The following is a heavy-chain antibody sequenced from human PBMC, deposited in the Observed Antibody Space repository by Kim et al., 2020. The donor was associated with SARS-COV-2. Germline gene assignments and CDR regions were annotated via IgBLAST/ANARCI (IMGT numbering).Heavy chain of an antibody. V-gene: IGHV3-11*05. CDR3: ARDPLPSYSNTNRGYWYFDL. CDR2: ISSSSSYT. J-gene: IGHJ2*01. Sequence: GGSLRLSCAASGFTFSDYYMYWIRQAPGKGLEWVSYISSSSSYTNYADSVKGRFTISRDNAENSLYLQMNSLRAEDTAVYYCARDPLPSYSNTNRGYWYFDLWGRGTLVTVSS. D-gene: IGHD6-13*01. CDR1: GFTFSDYY.